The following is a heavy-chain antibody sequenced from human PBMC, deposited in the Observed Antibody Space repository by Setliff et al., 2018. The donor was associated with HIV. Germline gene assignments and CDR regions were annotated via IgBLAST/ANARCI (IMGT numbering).Heavy chain of an antibody. Sequence: PGESLKISCKALDYTFTTYWIGWVRQMPGEGLEWMGIIYPDDSNIKYNPSFQNQVTISADNTISTAYLQVNNLKASETATYYCARRDGRSMNAFQIWGPGTMVTVSS. CDR1: DYTFTTYW. CDR3: ARRDGRSMNAFQI. J-gene: IGHJ3*01. CDR2: IYPDDSNI. V-gene: IGHV5-51*01. D-gene: IGHD6-13*01.